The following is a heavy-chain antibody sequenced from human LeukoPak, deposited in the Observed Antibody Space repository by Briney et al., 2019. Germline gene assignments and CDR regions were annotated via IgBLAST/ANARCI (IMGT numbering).Heavy chain of an antibody. CDR1: GFTFSSYS. J-gene: IGHJ3*02. Sequence: GGSLRLSCAASGFTFSSYSMNWVRQAPAKGLEWVSSISSSSSYIYYADSVKGRFTISRDNAKNSLYLQMNSLRAEDTAVYYCARLGGDAFDIWGQGTMVTVSS. D-gene: IGHD3-10*01. CDR3: ARLGGDAFDI. V-gene: IGHV3-21*01. CDR2: ISSSSSYI.